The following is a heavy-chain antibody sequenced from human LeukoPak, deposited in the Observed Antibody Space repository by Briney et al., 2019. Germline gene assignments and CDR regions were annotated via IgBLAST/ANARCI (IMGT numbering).Heavy chain of an antibody. CDR1: GFTFSSYA. CDR2: ISYDGSNK. V-gene: IGHV3-30-3*01. D-gene: IGHD3-22*01. Sequence: GGSLRLSCAASGFTFSSYAMHWVRQAPGKGLVWVAVISYDGSNKYYADSVKGRFTISRDNSKNTLYLQMNSLRAEDTAVYYCARDPSITMIVVVITGFDYWGQGTLVTVSS. J-gene: IGHJ4*02. CDR3: ARDPSITMIVVVITGFDY.